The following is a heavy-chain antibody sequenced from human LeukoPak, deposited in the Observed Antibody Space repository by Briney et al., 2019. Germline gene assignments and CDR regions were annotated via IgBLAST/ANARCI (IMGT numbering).Heavy chain of an antibody. CDR1: GFTFSSYG. J-gene: IGHJ5*02. D-gene: IGHD3-3*01. CDR3: ARRDYDFWSGSEGNWFDP. Sequence: GGSLRLSCAASGFTFSSYGMHWVRQAPGKGLEWVAFIRYDGSNKYYADSVKGRFTISRENSKNTLYMQMNRQRAEDTGVYYCARRDYDFWSGSEGNWFDPWGQGTLVTVSS. CDR2: IRYDGSNK. V-gene: IGHV3-30*02.